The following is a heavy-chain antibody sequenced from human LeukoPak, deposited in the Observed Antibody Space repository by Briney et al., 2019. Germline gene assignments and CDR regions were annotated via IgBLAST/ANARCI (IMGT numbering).Heavy chain of an antibody. Sequence: ASVKVSCKASGYTFTGYYMHWVRQAPGQEVEWMGWINSNSGGTNYSQMYQGRVTMTRNTSISTAYMDLSRLRSDDTAVYYCSRSIQLWSYFDYWGQGTRVTVSA. CDR3: SRSIQLWSYFDY. V-gene: IGHV1-2*02. J-gene: IGHJ4*02. CDR2: INSNSGGT. D-gene: IGHD5-18*01. CDR1: GYTFTGYY.